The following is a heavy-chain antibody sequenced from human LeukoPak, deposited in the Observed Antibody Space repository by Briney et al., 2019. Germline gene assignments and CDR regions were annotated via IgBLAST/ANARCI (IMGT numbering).Heavy chain of an antibody. D-gene: IGHD4-17*01. CDR1: GFTFSSYA. CDR2: ISGSGGST. CDR3: AKDNAYDYGDYESYYFDY. J-gene: IGHJ4*02. Sequence: GGSLRLSCAASGFTFSSYAMSWVRQAPGKGLEWVSAISGSGGSTYYADSVKGRFTISRDNSKNTLYLQMNSLRAEDTAVYYCAKDNAYDYGDYESYYFDYCGQATLVTGSS. V-gene: IGHV3-23*01.